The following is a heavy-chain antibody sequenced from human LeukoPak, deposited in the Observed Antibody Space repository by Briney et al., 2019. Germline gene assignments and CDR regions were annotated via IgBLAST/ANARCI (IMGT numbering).Heavy chain of an antibody. CDR1: GFTFSSYA. V-gene: IGHV3-30-3*01. D-gene: IGHD2-2*01. CDR2: ISYDGSNK. J-gene: IGHJ6*03. Sequence: PGRSLRLSCAASGFTFSSYAMHWVRQAPGKGLEWVAVISYDGSNKYYADSVKGRFTISRDNSKNTLYLQMNSLRAEDTAVYYCARAGDCSSTSCYPFYWDYYVDVWGKGTTVTVSS. CDR3: ARAGDCSSTSCYPFYWDYYVDV.